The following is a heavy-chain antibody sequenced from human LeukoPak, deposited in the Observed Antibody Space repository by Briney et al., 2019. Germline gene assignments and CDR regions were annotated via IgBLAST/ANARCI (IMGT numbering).Heavy chain of an antibody. CDR1: GFTFRSYA. CDR2: IGGSGGTT. J-gene: IGHJ4*02. V-gene: IGHV3-23*01. Sequence: GGSLRLSCAASGFTFRSYAMTWVRQSPGKGLEWVSAIGGSGGTTYYADSVKGRFTISRDNSMNTLYLQMNSLRAEDTAVYYCSKDRGGTYGDYFDYWGQGTLVTVSS. D-gene: IGHD4-17*01. CDR3: SKDRGGTYGDYFDY.